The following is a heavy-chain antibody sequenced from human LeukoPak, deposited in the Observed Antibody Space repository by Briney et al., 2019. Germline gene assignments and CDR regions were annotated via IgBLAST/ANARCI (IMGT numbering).Heavy chain of an antibody. CDR3: AKESLDYSNYIDYFDY. D-gene: IGHD4-11*01. CDR2: ISGSGGST. V-gene: IGHV3-23*01. Sequence: PGGSLRLSCAASGFTFSSYAMSWVRQAPGKGLEWVSAISGSGGSTYYADSVKGRFTISRDNSKNTLYLQMNSLRAEDTAVYYCAKESLDYSNYIDYFDYWGQGTLVTVSS. CDR1: GFTFSSYA. J-gene: IGHJ4*02.